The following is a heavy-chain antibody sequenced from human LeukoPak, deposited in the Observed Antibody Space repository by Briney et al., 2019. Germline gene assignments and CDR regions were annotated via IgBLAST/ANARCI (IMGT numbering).Heavy chain of an antibody. CDR2: IDPNSGGT. D-gene: IGHD2-21*02. CDR3: ARGYCSGDCFTLFDY. Sequence: ASVKVSSKPSGYTFTGYYIHWVRQAPGQGLERMGWIDPNSGGTNYAQNFQGRVTMTRDTSISTAYMELSSLRSDDTAVYYCARGYCSGDCFTLFDYWGQGTLVTVS. CDR1: GYTFTGYY. V-gene: IGHV1-2*02. J-gene: IGHJ4*02.